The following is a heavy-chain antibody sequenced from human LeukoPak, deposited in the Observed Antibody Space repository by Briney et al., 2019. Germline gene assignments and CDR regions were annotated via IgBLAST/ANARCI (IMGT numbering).Heavy chain of an antibody. V-gene: IGHV3-11*04. J-gene: IGHJ5*02. D-gene: IGHD6-19*01. CDR1: GFTFSDYY. CDR3: ARVAVSGPTGWFDP. Sequence: GGSLRLSCAASGFTFSDYYMSWIRQAPGEGLEWVSYISSSGSTIYYADSVKGRFTISRDNTDNVVYLQMNSLRAEDTAVYYCARVAVSGPTGWFDPWGQGTLVTVSS. CDR2: ISSSGSTI.